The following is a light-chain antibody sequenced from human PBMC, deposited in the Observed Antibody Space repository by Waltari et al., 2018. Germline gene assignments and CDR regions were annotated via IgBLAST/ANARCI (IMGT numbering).Light chain of an antibody. Sequence: QSALTQPPSASGSPGQSVTISCPGTSSDVGGYNYASWYQQHPGKAPKLMIYEVSKRPSGVPDRFSGSKSGNTASLTVSGLQVEDEADYYCSSYAGSNNKVFGGGTKLTVL. CDR1: SSDVGGYNY. J-gene: IGLJ3*02. CDR2: EVS. V-gene: IGLV2-8*01. CDR3: SSYAGSNNKV.